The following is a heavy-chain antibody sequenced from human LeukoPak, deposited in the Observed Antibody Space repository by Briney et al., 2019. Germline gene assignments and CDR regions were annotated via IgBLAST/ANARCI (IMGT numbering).Heavy chain of an antibody. V-gene: IGHV3-64D*06. CDR2: IGNNGGDT. CDR1: GFTFSSYV. D-gene: IGHD3-10*01. Sequence: PGGSLRLSCSVSGFTFSSYVMHWVRQAPGKGLESVSGIGNNGGDTYYADSVKGRFTISRDNSENTLYLQMISLRPEDTAVYYCMNPNHYGSGRWGQGTLVTVSS. J-gene: IGHJ4*02. CDR3: MNPNHYGSGR.